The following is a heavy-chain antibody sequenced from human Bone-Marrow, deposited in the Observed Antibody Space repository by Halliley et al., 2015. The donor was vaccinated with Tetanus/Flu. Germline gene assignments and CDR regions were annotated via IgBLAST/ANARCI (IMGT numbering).Heavy chain of an antibody. CDR2: LNPSNGNT. CDR3: ARMIGP. V-gene: IGHV1-3*01. D-gene: IGHD2-21*01. J-gene: IGHJ5*02. Sequence: PAPGQRLEWMGWLNPSNGNTKYSQKFQGRINITRDTSANTAYLELSSLRSEDTAVYYCARMIGPWGQGALVTVSS.